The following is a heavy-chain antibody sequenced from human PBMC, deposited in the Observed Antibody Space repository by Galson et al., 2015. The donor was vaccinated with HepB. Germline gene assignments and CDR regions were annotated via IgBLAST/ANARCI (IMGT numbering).Heavy chain of an antibody. CDR1: GFTFSSYE. J-gene: IGHJ4*02. CDR2: ISSSGSTI. Sequence: SLRLSCAASGFTFSSYEMNWVRQAPGKGLEWVSYISSSGSTIYYADSVKGRFTISRDNAKNSLYLQMNSLRAEDTAVYYCARGPMVGVHDYWGQGTLVTVSS. D-gene: IGHD1-26*01. CDR3: ARGPMVGVHDY. V-gene: IGHV3-48*03.